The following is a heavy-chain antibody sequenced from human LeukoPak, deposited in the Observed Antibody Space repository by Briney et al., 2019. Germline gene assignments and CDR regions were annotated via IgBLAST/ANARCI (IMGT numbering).Heavy chain of an antibody. J-gene: IGHJ6*03. D-gene: IGHD2-21*01. Sequence: PSETLSLTCAVYGGSFSGYYWSWIRQPPGKGLEWIGEINHSGSTNYNPSLKSRVTISVDTSKNQFSLKLSSVTAADTAVYYCARMLKPDYGGDCYQAGYYYYYYMDVWGKGTTVTVSS. CDR1: GGSFSGYY. V-gene: IGHV4-34*01. CDR2: INHSGST. CDR3: ARMLKPDYGGDCYQAGYYYYYYMDV.